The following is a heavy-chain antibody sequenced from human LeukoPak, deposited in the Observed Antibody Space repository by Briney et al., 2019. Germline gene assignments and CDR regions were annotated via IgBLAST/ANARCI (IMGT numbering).Heavy chain of an antibody. J-gene: IGHJ4*02. CDR1: GYIFTNYW. V-gene: IGHV5-51*01. CDR3: ARRSGNFQADYNFDY. CDR2: IYPGDSDT. D-gene: IGHD1-26*01. Sequence: PGESLKISCKGSGYIFTNYWIAWVRQMPGKGLEWMGIIYPGDSDTRYSPSFQGQVTISADKSISTAYLQWSSLKASDTAMYYCARRSGNFQADYNFDYWGQGTLATVSS.